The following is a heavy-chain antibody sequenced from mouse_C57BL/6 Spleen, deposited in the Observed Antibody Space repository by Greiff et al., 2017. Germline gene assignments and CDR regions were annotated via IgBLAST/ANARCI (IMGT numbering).Heavy chain of an antibody. J-gene: IGHJ3*01. Sequence: EVKLVESGGGLVQPGGSLKLSCAASGFTFSDYYMYWVRQTPEKRLEWVAYISNGGGSTYYPDTVKGRFTISRDNAKNTLYLQMSRLKSEDTAMYYCASPAYYSIAWFAYWGQGTLVTVSA. D-gene: IGHD2-5*01. CDR1: GFTFSDYY. V-gene: IGHV5-12*01. CDR3: ASPAYYSIAWFAY. CDR2: ISNGGGST.